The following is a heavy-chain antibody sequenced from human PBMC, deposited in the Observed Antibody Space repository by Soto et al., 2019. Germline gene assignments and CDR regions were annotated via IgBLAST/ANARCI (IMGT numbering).Heavy chain of an antibody. J-gene: IGHJ6*02. D-gene: IGHD3-3*01. CDR2: IYHSGST. V-gene: IGHV4-4*02. CDR1: GGSISSSNW. CDR3: ARGGYDFWSGPRGYYYGMDV. Sequence: SETLSLTCAVSGGSISSSNWWSWVRQPPGKGLDWIGEIYHSGSTNYNPSLKSRVTISVDKSKNQFSLKLSSVTAADTAVYYCARGGYDFWSGPRGYYYGMDVWGQGTTVTVSS.